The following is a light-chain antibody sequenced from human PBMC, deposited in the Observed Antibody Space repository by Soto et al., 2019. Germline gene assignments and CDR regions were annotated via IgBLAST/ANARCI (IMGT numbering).Light chain of an antibody. V-gene: IGKV1-5*01. Sequence: DIQMTQSPSTLSASVGDRVTITCRASQSISSWLAWYQQKPGKAPKLLIYDASSLESWVPSRFSGSRSGTEFTLTISSLQPDDFATYDCQLYNSSFGQGTKVEIK. CDR1: QSISSW. CDR3: QLYNSS. CDR2: DAS. J-gene: IGKJ1*01.